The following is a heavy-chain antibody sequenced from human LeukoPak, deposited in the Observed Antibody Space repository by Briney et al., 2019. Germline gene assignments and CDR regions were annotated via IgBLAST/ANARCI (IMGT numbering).Heavy chain of an antibody. CDR3: ARGLSAGGDIDY. J-gene: IGHJ4*02. V-gene: IGHV1-8*02. Sequence: ASVKVSCKASGGTFSSYAISWVRQATGQGLEWMGWMNPNSGNTGYAQKFQGRVTMTRNTSISTAYMELSSLRSEDTAVYYCARGLSAGGDIDYWGQGTLVTVSS. D-gene: IGHD3-16*01. CDR1: GGTFSSYA. CDR2: MNPNSGNT.